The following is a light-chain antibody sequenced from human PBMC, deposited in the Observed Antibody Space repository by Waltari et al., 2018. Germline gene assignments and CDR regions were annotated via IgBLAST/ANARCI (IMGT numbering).Light chain of an antibody. J-gene: IGLJ3*02. CDR3: QSYDSSLSGVL. CDR2: HQN. Sequence: QSVLTQPLSVSVGAGQRVTISCTGSNSNIGARQDVHWYQQVPGETPRLLIYHQNNRPSGVPDLFSGSTSRNSGSLDSTRVQPAEAAYYYCQSYDSSLSGVLFGGGTKLTVL. V-gene: IGLV1-40*01. CDR1: NSNIGARQD.